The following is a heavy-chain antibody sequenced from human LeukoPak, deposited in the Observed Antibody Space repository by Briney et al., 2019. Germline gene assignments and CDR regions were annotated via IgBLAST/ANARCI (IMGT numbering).Heavy chain of an antibody. CDR1: GFVFGRDN. J-gene: IGHJ4*02. CDR3: VREVGRPKTFYFDS. V-gene: IGHV3-48*04. Sequence: GGSLRLSCIASGFVFGRDNMNWVRRAPGKGLEWVAHISETIYYADSVQGRFTISRDNAKNSLYLQMSNLRVDDTAMYYCVREVGRPKTFYFDSWGRGTPVTVSS. D-gene: IGHD3-16*01. CDR2: ISETI.